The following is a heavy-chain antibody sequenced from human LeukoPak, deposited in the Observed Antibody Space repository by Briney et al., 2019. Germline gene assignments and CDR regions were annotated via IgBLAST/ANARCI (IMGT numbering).Heavy chain of an antibody. CDR1: AFTFSSYA. D-gene: IGHD3-22*01. Sequence: GGSLRLSCAASAFTFSSYAMSWVRQAPGKGLDWVSTITPTGGNTFHADSVRGRFSISRDNSKNTLYLQMNSLRAEDTAVYYCAREYYYDSSGRHWFDPWGQGTLVTVSS. CDR2: ITPTGGNT. CDR3: AREYYYDSSGRHWFDP. J-gene: IGHJ5*02. V-gene: IGHV3-23*01.